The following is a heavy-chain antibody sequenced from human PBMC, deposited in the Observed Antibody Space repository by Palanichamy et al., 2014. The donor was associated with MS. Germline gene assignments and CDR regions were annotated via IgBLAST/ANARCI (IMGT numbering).Heavy chain of an antibody. V-gene: IGHV3-7*03. Sequence: EVQLVESGGGLVQPGGSLRLSCVTSGFTFSNYWMIWVRQAPGTGLDWVASIKEDGSQKYYVDSVKGRFTISRDNAKSSLYLQLNSLRAEDTAVYCCVRYFDFGTYPTQRCDYWSQGTLVTVTS. J-gene: IGHJ4*02. D-gene: IGHD3/OR15-3a*01. CDR3: VRYFDFGTYPTQRCDY. CDR1: GFTFSNYW. CDR2: IKEDGSQK.